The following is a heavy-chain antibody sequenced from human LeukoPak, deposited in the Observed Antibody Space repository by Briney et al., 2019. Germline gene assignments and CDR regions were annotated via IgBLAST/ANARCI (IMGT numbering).Heavy chain of an antibody. CDR2: IYTSGST. J-gene: IGHJ4*02. CDR3: ARDSRRFSLYGPSFDY. D-gene: IGHD3-10*01. CDR1: GGSISSYY. V-gene: IGHV4-4*07. Sequence: SETLSLTCTVSGGSISSYYWSWIRQPAGKGLEWIGRIYTSGSTNYNPSLKSRVTMSVDTSKNQFSLKLSSVTAADTAVYYCARDSRRFSLYGPSFDYWGQGTLVTVSS.